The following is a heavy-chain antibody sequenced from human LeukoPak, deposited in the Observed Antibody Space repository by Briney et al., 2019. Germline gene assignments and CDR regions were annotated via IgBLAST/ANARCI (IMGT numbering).Heavy chain of an antibody. CDR1: GITLSNYG. D-gene: IGHD3-22*01. Sequence: GGSLRLSCAVSGITLSNYGMSWVRQAPGKGLEWVAGISDSGGSTNYADSVKGRFTISRDNPKNTLYLQMNSLRAEDTAVYYCARVGSSGYYFDYWGQGTLVTVSS. V-gene: IGHV3-23*01. J-gene: IGHJ4*02. CDR2: ISDSGGST. CDR3: ARVGSSGYYFDY.